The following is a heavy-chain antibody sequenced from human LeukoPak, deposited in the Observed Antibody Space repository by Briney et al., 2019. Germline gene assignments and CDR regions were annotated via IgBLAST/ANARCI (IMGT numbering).Heavy chain of an antibody. J-gene: IGHJ6*03. CDR3: AKSGLLYPYHYYYMDV. CDR1: GFTVSSDY. D-gene: IGHD2-2*02. CDR2: ISGSGGST. Sequence: PGGSLRLSCAASGFTVSSDYMSWVRQAPGKGLEWVSAISGSGGSTYYADSVKGRFTISRDNSKNTLYLQINSLRAEDTAVYYCAKSGLLYPYHYYYMDVWGKGTTVTVSS. V-gene: IGHV3-23*01.